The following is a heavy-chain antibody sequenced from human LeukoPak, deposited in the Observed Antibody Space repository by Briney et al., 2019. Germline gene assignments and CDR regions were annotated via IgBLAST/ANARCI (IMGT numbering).Heavy chain of an antibody. J-gene: IGHJ5*02. CDR1: GFTFSCCA. Sequence: GRSLRLSCAASGFTFSCCAMHWVRQAPGKGLEWVAVMSYDGSNKFYADSVKGRFSISRDSSKNTMDLQMNSLGGEDTAVYYCARELNGWFDPWGQGTLVTVSS. CDR2: MSYDGSNK. CDR3: ARELNGWFDP. V-gene: IGHV3-30*04.